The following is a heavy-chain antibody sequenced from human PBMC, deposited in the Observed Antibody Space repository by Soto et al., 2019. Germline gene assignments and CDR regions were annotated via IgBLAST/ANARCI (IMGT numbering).Heavy chain of an antibody. CDR2: ISAYNGNT. D-gene: IGHD4-4*01. J-gene: IGHJ5*02. V-gene: IGHV1-18*01. Sequence: EASVKVSCKASGYTFTSYGISWVRQAPGQGLEWMGWISAYNGNTNYAQKLQGRVTMTTDTSTSTAYMELRSLRSDDTAVYYCARDMTTVTHNWFDPWGQGTLVTVSS. CDR3: ARDMTTVTHNWFDP. CDR1: GYTFTSYG.